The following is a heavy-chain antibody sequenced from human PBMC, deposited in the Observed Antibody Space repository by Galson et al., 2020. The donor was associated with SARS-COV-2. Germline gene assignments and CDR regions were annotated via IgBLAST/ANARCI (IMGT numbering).Heavy chain of an antibody. CDR3: ASSPSIAGSGTHFSFKD. V-gene: IGHV3-30*01. D-gene: IGHD6-6*01. CDR1: EFPFSTYA. CDR2: ISFDGSYK. J-gene: IGHJ1*01. Sequence: GGSLRLSCAASEFPFSTYAMHWVRQAPGKGLEWVAAISFDGSYKHDVDSLKGRFTISRDNSKNTLYLKMNSLRPEDTAVYYCASSPSIAGSGTHFSFKDWGQGTLVTVST.